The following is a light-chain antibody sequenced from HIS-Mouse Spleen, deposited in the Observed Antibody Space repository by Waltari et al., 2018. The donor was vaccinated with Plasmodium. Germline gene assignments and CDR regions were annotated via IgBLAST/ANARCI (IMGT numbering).Light chain of an antibody. J-gene: IGLJ1*01. V-gene: IGLV2-14*03. Sequence: QSALTQPASVSGSPGQSITISCTGTSSDVGGYNYVSWYQQHPGKAPKLMIYDVSNRPSGVSNPCSGSKSGNTASLTISGLQAEYEADYYCSSYTSSSTLNYVFGTGTKVTVL. CDR1: SSDVGGYNY. CDR3: SSYTSSSTLNYV. CDR2: DVS.